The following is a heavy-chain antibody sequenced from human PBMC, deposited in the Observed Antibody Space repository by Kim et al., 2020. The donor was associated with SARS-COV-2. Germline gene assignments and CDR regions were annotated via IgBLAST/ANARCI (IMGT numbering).Heavy chain of an antibody. CDR2: INSDGSST. CDR3: ATKIAAGWSYYYYYMDV. Sequence: GGSLRLSCAASGFTFRSYWMHWVRQAPGKGLVWVSRINSDGSSTNYADSVKGRFTISGDNAKNTLYLQMNSLRAEDTAVYYCATKIAAGWSYYYYYMDVWGTGTKVAVSS. D-gene: IGHD6-13*01. V-gene: IGHV3-74*01. J-gene: IGHJ6*03. CDR1: GFTFRSYW.